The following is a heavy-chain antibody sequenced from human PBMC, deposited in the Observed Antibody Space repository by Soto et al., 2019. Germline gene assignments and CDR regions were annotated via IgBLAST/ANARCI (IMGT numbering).Heavy chain of an antibody. CDR2: INSDGSST. Sequence: GGSLRLSCAASGFTFSSYWMHWVRQAPGKGLVWVSRINSDGSSTSYADSVKGRFTISRDNAKNTLYLQMNSLRAEDTAVYYCARDGSKSRYYYYGMDVWGQGTTVTVSS. J-gene: IGHJ6*02. V-gene: IGHV3-74*01. CDR3: ARDGSKSRYYYYGMDV. CDR1: GFTFSSYW. D-gene: IGHD3-3*01.